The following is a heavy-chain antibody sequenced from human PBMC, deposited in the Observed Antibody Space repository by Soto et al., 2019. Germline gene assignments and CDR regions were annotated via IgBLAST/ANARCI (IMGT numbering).Heavy chain of an antibody. Sequence: QVQLVESGGGVVQPGRSLRLSCAASGFTFSSYGMHWVRQAPGKGLEWVAVISYDGSNKYYADSVKGRFTISRDNSKNTLYLQMNSLRAEDTAVYYCAGEVGANPPDYWGQGTLVTVSS. V-gene: IGHV3-30*03. J-gene: IGHJ4*02. CDR3: AGEVGANPPDY. D-gene: IGHD1-26*01. CDR2: ISYDGSNK. CDR1: GFTFSSYG.